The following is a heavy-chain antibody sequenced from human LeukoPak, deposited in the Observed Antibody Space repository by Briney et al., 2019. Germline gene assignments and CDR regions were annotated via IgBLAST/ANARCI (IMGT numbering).Heavy chain of an antibody. CDR2: IKQDGSEK. CDR1: GFTFSSYW. J-gene: IGHJ4*02. V-gene: IGHV3-7*01. Sequence: GGSLRLSCAASGFTFSSYWMSWVRQAPGKGLEWVANIKQDGSEKYYVDSVKGRFTISRDNAKNSLYLQMNSLRAEDSAVYYCARDWRVRAAGMNYFFDYWGQGTLVTVSS. CDR3: ARDWRVRAAGMNYFFDY. D-gene: IGHD6-13*01.